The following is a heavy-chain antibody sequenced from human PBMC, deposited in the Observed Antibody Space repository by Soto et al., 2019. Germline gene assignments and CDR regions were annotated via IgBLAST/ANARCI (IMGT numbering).Heavy chain of an antibody. J-gene: IGHJ4*02. D-gene: IGHD2-2*01. CDR1: GYTFTSYY. Sequence: GASVKVSCKASGYTFTSYYMHWVRQAPGQGLEWMGIINPSGGSTSYAQKFQGRVTITRDTSTSTAYMELSSLRSEDTAVYYCAIVVVPAAMSVDYWGQGTLVTVSS. CDR3: AIVVVPAAMSVDY. V-gene: IGHV1-46*01. CDR2: INPSGGST.